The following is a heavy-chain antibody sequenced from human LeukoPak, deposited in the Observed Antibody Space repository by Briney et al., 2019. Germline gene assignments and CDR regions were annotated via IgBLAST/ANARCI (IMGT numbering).Heavy chain of an antibody. V-gene: IGHV3-53*01. Sequence: GGSLRLSCAVSGFTVSNDYMSWVRQAPGKGLEWVSVIYGGGATYYADSVRGRFTISRDNFENTLLLQMDNLRAEDTAVYYCTRLLPSSHHFFDSWGQGTLVAVSS. CDR1: GFTVSNDY. J-gene: IGHJ4*02. D-gene: IGHD6-6*01. CDR3: TRLLPSSHHFFDS. CDR2: IYGGGAT.